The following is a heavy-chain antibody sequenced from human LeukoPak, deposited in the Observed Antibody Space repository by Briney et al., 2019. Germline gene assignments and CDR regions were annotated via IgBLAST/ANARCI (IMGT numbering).Heavy chain of an antibody. CDR3: ARAMDV. Sequence: QSGGSLRLSCAASGFTFSSYWMNWVRHVPGKGLVWVSRIVSDGSNTNYADSVKGRFTISRDNAKNTLYLQMNSLRVEDTAEYYCARAMDVWGQGTTVTVSS. CDR1: GFTFSSYW. V-gene: IGHV3-74*01. J-gene: IGHJ6*02. CDR2: IVSDGSNT.